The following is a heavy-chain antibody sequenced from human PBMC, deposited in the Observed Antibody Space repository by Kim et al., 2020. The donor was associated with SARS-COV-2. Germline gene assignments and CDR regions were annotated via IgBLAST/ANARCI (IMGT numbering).Heavy chain of an antibody. CDR2: IRSQAYGGTT. Sequence: GGSLRLSCTASGFTFGDYAMSWVRQAPGKGLEWVGFIRSQAYGGTTEYAASVKGRFTISRDDSKTIAYLQMNSLKTEDTAVYYCTRYVDWGQGTLVTVSS. CDR3: TRYVD. D-gene: IGHD3-16*01. CDR1: GFTFGDYA. V-gene: IGHV3-49*04. J-gene: IGHJ4*02.